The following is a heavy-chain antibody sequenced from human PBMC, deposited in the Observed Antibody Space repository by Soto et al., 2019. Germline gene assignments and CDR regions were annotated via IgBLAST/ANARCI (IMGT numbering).Heavy chain of an antibody. CDR2: IWYHGNSM. CDR3: ARYKSGHSDY. Sequence: GGSLRLSCAASGFIFSSFGMHWVRQAPGKGLEWVAVIWYHGNSMYYAESVKGRFTVSRDNSKNMLYLQMNNLRAEDTAVYYCARYKSGHSDYWGQGTLVTVSS. CDR1: GFIFSSFG. D-gene: IGHD5-12*01. J-gene: IGHJ4*02. V-gene: IGHV3-33*01.